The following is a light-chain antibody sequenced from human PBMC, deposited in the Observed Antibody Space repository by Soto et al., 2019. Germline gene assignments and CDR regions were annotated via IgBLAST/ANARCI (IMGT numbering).Light chain of an antibody. CDR1: SSDVGGYNY. CDR2: EVY. V-gene: IGLV2-8*01. Sequence: QSVLTQPPSASGSPGQSVTISCTGTSSDVGGYNYVSWYQHHPGKAPKLIIYEVYKRPSGVPDRFSGSKSGNTAALTVSGLQAEDEADYYCSSYVGTNSHVFGTGTKVTV. CDR3: SSYVGTNSHV. J-gene: IGLJ1*01.